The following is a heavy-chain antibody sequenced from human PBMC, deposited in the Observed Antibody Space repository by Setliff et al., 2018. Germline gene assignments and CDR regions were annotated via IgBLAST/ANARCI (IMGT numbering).Heavy chain of an antibody. CDR2: INHSGST. CDR3: ARETTYSSSWYGWFDP. Sequence: PSETLSLTCAVYGGSFSGYHWSWIRQPPGKGLEWIGEINHSGSTNYNPSLKSRVTISVDTSKNQFSLKLSSVTAADTAVYYCARETTYSSSWYGWFDPWGQGTLVTV. V-gene: IGHV4-34*01. CDR1: GGSFSGYH. J-gene: IGHJ5*02. D-gene: IGHD6-13*01.